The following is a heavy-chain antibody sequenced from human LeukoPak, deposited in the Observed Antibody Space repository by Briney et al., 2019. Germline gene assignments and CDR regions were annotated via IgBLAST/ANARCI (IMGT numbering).Heavy chain of an antibody. CDR3: ARGFVVVVAARRGRGRKWDYMDV. J-gene: IGHJ6*03. V-gene: IGHV1-8*03. CDR1: GYTFTSYY. CDR2: MNPNSGNT. D-gene: IGHD2-15*01. Sequence: GASVKVSCKASGYTFTSYYMHWVRQATGQGLEWMGWMNPNSGNTGYAQKFQGRVTITRNTSISTAYMELSSLRSEDTAVYYCARGFVVVVAARRGRGRKWDYMDVWGKGTTVTVSS.